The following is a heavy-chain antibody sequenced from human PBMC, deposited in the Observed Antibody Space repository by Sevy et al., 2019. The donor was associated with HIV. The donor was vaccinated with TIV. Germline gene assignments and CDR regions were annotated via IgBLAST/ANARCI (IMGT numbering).Heavy chain of an antibody. CDR3: AREQITGSKPYYFDS. CDR1: GFTFSNYW. V-gene: IGHV3-7*01. J-gene: IGHJ4*02. CDR2: ISQDGSEK. D-gene: IGHD1-7*01. Sequence: GGSLRLSCAASGFTFSNYWMSWVRQAPGKGLECVANISQDGSEKYYLDSVKGRFIVSRDNAKNSLYLQMNSLRAEDSAVYYCAREQITGSKPYYFDSWGQGTLVTVSS.